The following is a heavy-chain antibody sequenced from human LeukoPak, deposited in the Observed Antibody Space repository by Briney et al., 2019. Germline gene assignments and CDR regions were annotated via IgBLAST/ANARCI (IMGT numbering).Heavy chain of an antibody. Sequence: GGSLRLSCAASGFTFTSYAMSWVRQAPGKGLEWVSTITTSDGNTYYADSVKGRFTVSRDNSKNTLYLQMNSLRAEDTAVYYCAKDGGLWVSAHWGDSWGRGTLVTVSS. J-gene: IGHJ4*02. CDR1: GFTFTSYA. D-gene: IGHD7-27*01. V-gene: IGHV3-23*01. CDR2: ITTSDGNT. CDR3: AKDGGLWVSAHWGDS.